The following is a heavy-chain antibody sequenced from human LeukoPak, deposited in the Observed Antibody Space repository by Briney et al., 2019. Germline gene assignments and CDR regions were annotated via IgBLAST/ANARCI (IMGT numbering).Heavy chain of an antibody. CDR1: GYTFTGYY. Sequence: ASVKVSCKASGYTFTGYYMHWVRQAPGQGLEWMGWINPNSGGTNYAQKFQGRVTMTRDTSISTAYMELSRLGSDDTAVYYCARVLFGVVTPFDYWGQGTLVTVSS. CDR2: INPNSGGT. V-gene: IGHV1-2*02. D-gene: IGHD3-3*01. J-gene: IGHJ4*02. CDR3: ARVLFGVVTPFDY.